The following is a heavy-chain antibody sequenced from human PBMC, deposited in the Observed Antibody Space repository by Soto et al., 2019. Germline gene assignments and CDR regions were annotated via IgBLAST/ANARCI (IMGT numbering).Heavy chain of an antibody. Sequence: GGSLRLSCATSGFTFSDFNMSWVRQAPGKGPEWVSYISDDGYTIYYADSVKGRFTISRDNAENSLYLQMNSLRAEDTAVYYCAKALRITMVRGAMGYWGQGTLVTVSS. CDR3: AKALRITMVRGAMGY. V-gene: IGHV3-11*01. CDR1: GFTFSDFN. CDR2: ISDDGYTI. J-gene: IGHJ4*02. D-gene: IGHD3-10*01.